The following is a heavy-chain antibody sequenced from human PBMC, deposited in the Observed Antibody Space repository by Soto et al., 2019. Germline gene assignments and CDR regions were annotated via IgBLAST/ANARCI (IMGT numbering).Heavy chain of an antibody. D-gene: IGHD6-19*01. J-gene: IGHJ6*02. Sequence: ASVKVSCKASGYTFTSYGISWVRQAPGQGLEWMGWISAYNGNTNYAQKLQGRVTMTTDTSTSTAYMELRSLRSDDTAVYCCARVPGSSGRPGYYYYYGMDVWGQGTTVTVSS. CDR3: ARVPGSSGRPGYYYYYGMDV. CDR1: GYTFTSYG. CDR2: ISAYNGNT. V-gene: IGHV1-18*01.